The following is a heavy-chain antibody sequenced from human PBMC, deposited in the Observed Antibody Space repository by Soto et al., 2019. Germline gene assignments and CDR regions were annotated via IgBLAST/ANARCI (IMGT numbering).Heavy chain of an antibody. D-gene: IGHD6-13*01. Sequence: EVQVLESGGGLVQPGGSLRLSCAASGFTFSSLPMNWVRQAPGKGLEWVSTMTSSVGATYYADSVRGRFTISRDNSNNILYLEMNSLSADDPGLYYCAKDGAATGTHYYAMDVWGQGTTVTVSS. CDR1: GFTFSSLP. J-gene: IGHJ6*02. CDR3: AKDGAATGTHYYAMDV. CDR2: MTSSVGAT. V-gene: IGHV3-23*01.